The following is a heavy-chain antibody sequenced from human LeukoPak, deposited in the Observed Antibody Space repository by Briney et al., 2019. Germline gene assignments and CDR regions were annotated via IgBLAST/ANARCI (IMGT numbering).Heavy chain of an antibody. D-gene: IGHD6-13*01. V-gene: IGHV3-7*01. CDR3: ARGAGHFDY. CDR2: MRQDAKSE. CDR1: GFTFSDYW. Sequence: PGGSLRLSCVASGFTFSDYWMAWVRQAPGKGLEWVATMRQDAKSEYYVDSVKGRFTVSRDNAYNSFYLHMNSLRAEDTAVYYCARGAGHFDYWGQGTLVTVSS. J-gene: IGHJ4*02.